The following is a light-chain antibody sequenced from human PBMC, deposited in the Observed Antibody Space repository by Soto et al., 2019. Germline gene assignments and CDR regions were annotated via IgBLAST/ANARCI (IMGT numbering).Light chain of an antibody. CDR1: QSVSSY. CDR2: DAS. Sequence: EIVLTQSPATLSLSPGERATLSCRASQSVSSYLVWYQQKPGQAPRLLIYDASNRATGIPARFSGSGSGTKLTLTLSRLKAEDFAIYYCQQRSNLPLTFGGGTKVDIK. CDR3: QQRSNLPLT. V-gene: IGKV3-11*01. J-gene: IGKJ4*01.